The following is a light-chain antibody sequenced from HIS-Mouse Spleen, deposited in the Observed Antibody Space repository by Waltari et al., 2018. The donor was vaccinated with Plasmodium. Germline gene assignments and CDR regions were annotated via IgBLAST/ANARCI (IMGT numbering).Light chain of an antibody. Sequence: DIQMTQSPSSLSASVGDRVTITCRARQSISNYLNWYQQKPGKAPKFLICAASTLQSGVPTRCSESGSGADFTLTISGLQPEDFATYYCQQGYSTWKFGEGAEVEIK. J-gene: IGKJ1*01. CDR3: QQGYSTWK. CDR2: AAS. CDR1: QSISNY. V-gene: IGKV1-39*01.